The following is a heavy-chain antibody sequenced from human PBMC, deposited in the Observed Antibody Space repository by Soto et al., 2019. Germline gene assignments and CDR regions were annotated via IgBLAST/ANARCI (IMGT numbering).Heavy chain of an antibody. D-gene: IGHD6-13*01. J-gene: IGHJ6*02. CDR1: GGSISSSSYY. CDR3: ARQGSSDTLAAAGSSNYYYYGMDV. CDR2: IYYSGST. Sequence: SETLSLTCTVSGGSISSSSYYWGWIRQPPGKGQEWIGSIYYSGSTYYNPSLKSRVTISVDTSKNQFSLKLSSVTAAGTAVYYCARQGSSDTLAAAGSSNYYYYGMDVWGQGTTVTVSS. V-gene: IGHV4-39*01.